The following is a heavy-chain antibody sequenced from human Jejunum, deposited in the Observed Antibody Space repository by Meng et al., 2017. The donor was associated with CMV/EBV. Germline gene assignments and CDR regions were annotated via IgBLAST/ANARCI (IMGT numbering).Heavy chain of an antibody. J-gene: IGHJ4*02. CDR3: TTESIWFGEVEINFFDK. Sequence: EVQLVESGGGLVKPGGSLGLSCAASGFTFSNAWMTWVRQVPGEGLEWVGHSKSNTDGGTTDYAAHVKGRFPISRDDSENIMYLQMNSLKTEDTAVYYCTTESIWFGEVEINFFDKWGQGTLVTVSS. V-gene: IGHV3-15*01. D-gene: IGHD3-10*01. CDR1: GFTFSNAW. CDR2: SKSNTDGGTT.